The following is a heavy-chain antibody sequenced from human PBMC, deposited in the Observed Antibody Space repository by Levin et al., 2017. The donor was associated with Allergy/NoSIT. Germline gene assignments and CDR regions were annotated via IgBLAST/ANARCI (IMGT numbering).Heavy chain of an antibody. D-gene: IGHD1-26*01. J-gene: IGHJ5*01. CDR3: VRGRGGAYQFDP. Sequence: PSETLSLTCTVSGGSISSYYWTWIRQPAGKGLEWIGRIFASGSTNYNPSLKSRVTMSVDTSKDQFSLNLSSATAADTAVYYCVRGRGGAYQFDPWGQGTLVTVSS. V-gene: IGHV4-4*07. CDR1: GGSISSYY. CDR2: IFASGST.